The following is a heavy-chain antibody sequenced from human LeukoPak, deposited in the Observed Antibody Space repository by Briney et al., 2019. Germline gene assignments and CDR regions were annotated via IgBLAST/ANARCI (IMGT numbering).Heavy chain of an antibody. D-gene: IGHD6-19*01. CDR1: GGSINSDF. V-gene: IGHV4-59*01. J-gene: IGHJ4*02. Sequence: SGTLSLTCTASGGSINSDFWTWIRQPPGKGLEWIGYIRYSGRTEYNPSLRSRATISIHTSRSHYSLRLNSVTAADTATYYCARIPDVSGWPFDSWGQGTLVTVSS. CDR3: ARIPDVSGWPFDS. CDR2: IRYSGRT.